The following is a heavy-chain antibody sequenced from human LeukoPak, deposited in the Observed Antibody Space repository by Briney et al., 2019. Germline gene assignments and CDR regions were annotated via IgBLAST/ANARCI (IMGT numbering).Heavy chain of an antibody. D-gene: IGHD3-22*01. Sequence: PGGSLRLSCAASGFTFSSHWMSWVRQAPGKGLEWVANIKQDGSEKYYVDCVKGRFTIYRDNAKNSLYLQMNSLRAEDTAVYYCATLADYYDSSGYSNYWGQGTLVTVSS. V-gene: IGHV3-7*01. CDR2: IKQDGSEK. CDR1: GFTFSSHW. J-gene: IGHJ4*02. CDR3: ATLADYYDSSGYSNY.